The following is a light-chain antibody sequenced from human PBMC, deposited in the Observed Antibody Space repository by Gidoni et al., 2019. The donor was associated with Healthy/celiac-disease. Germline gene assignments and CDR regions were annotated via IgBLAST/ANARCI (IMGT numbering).Light chain of an antibody. CDR3: QQYGSSPPLT. CDR1: QCVSSSY. Sequence: EIVLTQSPGTLSWSPGERATISCRASQCVSSSYLAWYQQKPGQAPRLLIYGASSRATGIPDRFSVSGSGTDFTLTISRLEPEDFALYYCQQYGSSPPLTFGGGTKVEIK. J-gene: IGKJ4*01. V-gene: IGKV3-20*01. CDR2: GAS.